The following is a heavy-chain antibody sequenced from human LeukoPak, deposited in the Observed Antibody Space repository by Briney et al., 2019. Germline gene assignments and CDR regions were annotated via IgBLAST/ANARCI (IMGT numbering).Heavy chain of an antibody. CDR2: ISPSGGST. D-gene: IGHD3-10*01. CDR3: ARRAQGVLDY. V-gene: IGHV1-46*01. CDR1: GYTFTSYY. J-gene: IGHJ4*02. Sequence: ASVKVSCKASGYTFTSYYMHWVRQAPGQGLEWMGIISPSGGSTSYAQKFQGRVTMTRNTSTSTVYMELSSLRAKDTAVYYCARRAQGVLDYWGQGTLVTVSS.